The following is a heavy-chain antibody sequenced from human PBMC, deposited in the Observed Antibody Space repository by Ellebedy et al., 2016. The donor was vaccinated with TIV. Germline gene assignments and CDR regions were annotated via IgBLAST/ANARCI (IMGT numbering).Heavy chain of an antibody. CDR3: VRDGVGALPFDY. D-gene: IGHD1-26*01. CDR2: VKYDGTST. V-gene: IGHV3-74*01. J-gene: IGHJ4*02. CDR1: GFSFSNYA. Sequence: GGSLRLXXAASGFSFSNYAMHWVRQAPGQGLVWVSRVKYDGTSTNYADSVKGRFTISRDNAKNTLDLQMNSLRAEDTAVYYCVRDGVGALPFDYWGQGTLVTVSS.